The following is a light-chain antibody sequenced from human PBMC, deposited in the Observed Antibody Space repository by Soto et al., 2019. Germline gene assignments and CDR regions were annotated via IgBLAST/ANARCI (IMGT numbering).Light chain of an antibody. V-gene: IGKV3-11*01. CDR2: DAS. CDR1: QSVSTY. CDR3: QQRSNWPPYT. Sequence: EIVLTQSPATLSLSPGERATLSCRASQSVSTYLAWYQQKPGQAPRLLIYDASNRATGIPARFSGSGSGTDFTLTISSLEPEDVAVHYCQQRSNWPPYTFGQGTKLEIK. J-gene: IGKJ2*01.